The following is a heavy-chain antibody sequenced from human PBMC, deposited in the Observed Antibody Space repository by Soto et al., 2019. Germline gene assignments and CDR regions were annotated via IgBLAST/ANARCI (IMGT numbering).Heavy chain of an antibody. Sequence: SETLSLTCSVFGGSISSYYWGWIRQPPGKGLEWIGYIYYSGSTNYNPSLKSRVSISLDTSTNQLSLKLSSVSAADTAVYYCARASYYFDSSVFYYWFDPWGQGTLVTVSS. J-gene: IGHJ5*02. V-gene: IGHV4-59*01. CDR3: ARASYYFDSSVFYYWFDP. D-gene: IGHD3-22*01. CDR1: GGSISSYY. CDR2: IYYSGST.